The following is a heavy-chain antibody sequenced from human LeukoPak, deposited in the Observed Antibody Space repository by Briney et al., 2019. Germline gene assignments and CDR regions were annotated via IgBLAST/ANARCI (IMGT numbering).Heavy chain of an antibody. V-gene: IGHV4-59*01. CDR3: ARSDYGDFSPSGY. Sequence: PSETLSLTCTVSGGSISSYYWSWIRQPPGKGLEWIGYIYYSGSTNYNPSLKSRVTISVDTSKNQFSLKLSSVTAADTAVYYCARSDYGDFSPSGYWGQGTLVTVSS. CDR1: GGSISSYY. CDR2: IYYSGST. J-gene: IGHJ4*02. D-gene: IGHD4-17*01.